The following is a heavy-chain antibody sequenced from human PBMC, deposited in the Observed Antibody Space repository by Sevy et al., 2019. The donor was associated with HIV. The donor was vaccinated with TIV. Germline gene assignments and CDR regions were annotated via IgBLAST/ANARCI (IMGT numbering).Heavy chain of an antibody. CDR3: AGGRGTAATPYYYYGMDV. J-gene: IGHJ6*02. CDR2: INPNSGGT. CDR1: GYTFTGYY. D-gene: IGHD2-15*01. Sequence: ASVKVSCKASGYTFTGYYMHWGRQAPGLGLEWMGWINPNSGGTNYAQKFQGRVTMTRDTSISTAYMELSRLRSDDTAVYYCAGGRGTAATPYYYYGMDVWGQGTTVTVSS. V-gene: IGHV1-2*02.